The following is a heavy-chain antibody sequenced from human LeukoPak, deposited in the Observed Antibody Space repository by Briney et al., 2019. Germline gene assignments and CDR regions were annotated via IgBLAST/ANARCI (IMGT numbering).Heavy chain of an antibody. V-gene: IGHV3-30*04. CDR1: GFTFSSYA. CDR2: ISYDGSNK. Sequence: GGSLRLSCAASGFTFSSYAMHWVRQAPGKGLEWVAVISYDGSNKYYADSVKGRFTISRDNSKNTLYLQMNSLRAEDTAVYYCAREYYYGSGSYPYYFDYWGQGTLVTVSS. J-gene: IGHJ4*02. D-gene: IGHD3-10*01. CDR3: AREYYYGSGSYPYYFDY.